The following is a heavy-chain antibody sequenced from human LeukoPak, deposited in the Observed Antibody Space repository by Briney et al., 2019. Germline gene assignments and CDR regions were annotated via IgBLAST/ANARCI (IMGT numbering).Heavy chain of an antibody. V-gene: IGHV3-30*18. D-gene: IGHD3-10*01. CDR1: GFTFSSYG. Sequence: PGGSLRLSCAASGFTFSSYGMHWVRQAPGKGLEWVAVISYGGINKYYADSVKGRFTISRDDSKNTLYLQMNSLSADDAAVYYCAKDRALYGSGSHNYFDHWGQGTLVTVSS. CDR2: ISYGGINK. CDR3: AKDRALYGSGSHNYFDH. J-gene: IGHJ4*02.